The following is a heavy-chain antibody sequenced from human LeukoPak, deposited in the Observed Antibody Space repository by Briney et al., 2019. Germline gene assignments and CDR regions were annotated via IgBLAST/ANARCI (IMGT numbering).Heavy chain of an antibody. CDR1: GITLSNYV. V-gene: IGHV3-23*01. CDR3: AKAVTPHGSGISGWAY. Sequence: GGSLRLSCAVSGITLSNYVMSWVRQAPGKGLEWVSSISGSVGRTYYADSVKGRFSISRDNSKNTVHLQMNSLRAEDTAVYYCAKAVTPHGSGISGWAYWGQGTLVTVSS. D-gene: IGHD3-10*01. J-gene: IGHJ4*02. CDR2: ISGSVGRT.